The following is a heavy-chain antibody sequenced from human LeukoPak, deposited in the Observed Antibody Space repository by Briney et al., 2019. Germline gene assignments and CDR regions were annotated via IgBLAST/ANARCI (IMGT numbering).Heavy chain of an antibody. CDR2: MNPNSGNT. CDR3: ARADRSGPYQLLSSRGIYYFDY. CDR1: GYTFTSYD. V-gene: IGHV1-8*01. Sequence: ASVRVSCTASGYTFTSYDINWVRQATGQGLEWMGWMNPNSGNTGYAQKFQGRVTMTRNTSISTAYMELSSLRSEDTAVYYCARADRSGPYQLLSSRGIYYFDYWGQGTLVTVSS. J-gene: IGHJ4*02. D-gene: IGHD2-2*01.